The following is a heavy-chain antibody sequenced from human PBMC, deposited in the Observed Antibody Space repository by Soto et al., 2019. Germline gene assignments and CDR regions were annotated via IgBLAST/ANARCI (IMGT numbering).Heavy chain of an antibody. Sequence: SETLSLTCTVSGGSISSGGYYWSWIRQHPGKGLEWIGYIYYSGSTYYNPSLKSRVTISVDTSKNQFSLKLSSVTAADTAVYYCARETANYYDFWSGTQPYLEWDYYGMDVWGQGTKVTVSS. V-gene: IGHV4-31*03. CDR3: ARETANYYDFWSGTQPYLEWDYYGMDV. D-gene: IGHD3-3*01. CDR2: IYYSGST. J-gene: IGHJ6*02. CDR1: GGSISSGGYY.